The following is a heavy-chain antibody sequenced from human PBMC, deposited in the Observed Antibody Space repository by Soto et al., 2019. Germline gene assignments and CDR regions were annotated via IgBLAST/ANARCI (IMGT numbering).Heavy chain of an antibody. V-gene: IGHV4-31*03. CDR2: IYYSGST. J-gene: IGHJ3*02. CDR3: ARGLEWELLFDAFDI. Sequence: QVQLQESGPGLVKPSQTLSLTCTVSGGSITSGVYYWSWIRQHPGKGLEWIGYIYYSGSTFCNPSLMSRVTITVDTSKNQFSLKLSSVTAADTAVYFCARGLEWELLFDAFDIWGQGTMVTVSS. D-gene: IGHD1-26*01. CDR1: GGSITSGVYY.